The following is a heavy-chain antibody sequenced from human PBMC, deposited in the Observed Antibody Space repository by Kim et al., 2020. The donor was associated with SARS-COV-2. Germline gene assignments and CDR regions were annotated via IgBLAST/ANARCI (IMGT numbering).Heavy chain of an antibody. CDR3: ARGAMVRGVITYFDY. V-gene: IGHV3-13*01. J-gene: IGHJ4*02. D-gene: IGHD3-10*01. Sequence: GSVKRRFTISREKAKNSLYLQMNSLTAGDTAVYYCARGAMVRGVITYFDYWGQGTLVTVSS.